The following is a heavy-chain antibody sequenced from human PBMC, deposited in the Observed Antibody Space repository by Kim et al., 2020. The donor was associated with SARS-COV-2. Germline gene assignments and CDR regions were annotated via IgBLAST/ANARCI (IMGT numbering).Heavy chain of an antibody. V-gene: IGHV1-2*04. CDR1: GYTFTGYY. D-gene: IGHD3-10*01. J-gene: IGHJ4*02. CDR2: INPNSGGT. CDR3: ARDFWGYYGSGSTYYFDY. Sequence: ASVKVSCKASGYTFTGYYMHWVRQAPGQGLEWMGWINPNSGGTNYAQKFQGWVTMTRDTSISTAYMELSRLRSDDTAVYYCARDFWGYYGSGSTYYFDYWGQGTLVTVSS.